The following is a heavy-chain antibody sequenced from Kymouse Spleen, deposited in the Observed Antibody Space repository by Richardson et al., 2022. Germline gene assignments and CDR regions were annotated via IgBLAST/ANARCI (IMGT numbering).Heavy chain of an antibody. D-gene: IGHD1-26*01. J-gene: IGHJ6*02. Sequence: QVQLVQSGAEVKKPGASVKVSCKASGYTFTGYYMHWVRQAPGQGLEWMGWINPNSGGTNYAQKFQGWVTMTRDTSISTAYMELSRLRSDDTAVYYCARGSGSYYYYYGMDVWGQGTTVTVSS. CDR3: ARGSGSYYYYYGMDV. CDR1: GYTFTGYY. CDR2: INPNSGGT. V-gene: IGHV1-2*04.